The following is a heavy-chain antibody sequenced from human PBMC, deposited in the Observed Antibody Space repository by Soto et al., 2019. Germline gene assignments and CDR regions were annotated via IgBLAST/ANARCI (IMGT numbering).Heavy chain of an antibody. J-gene: IGHJ6*02. CDR2: IYHSGST. V-gene: IGHV4-4*02. CDR3: ARDRGSSGGYYYYGMDV. CDR1: GGSISSSNW. Sequence: SETLSLTCAVSGGSISSSNWWSWVRQPPGKGLEWIGEIYHSGSTNYNPSLKSRVTISVDKSKNQFSLKLSSVTAADTAVYYCARDRGSSGGYYYYGMDVWGQGTTVTVSS. D-gene: IGHD6-6*01.